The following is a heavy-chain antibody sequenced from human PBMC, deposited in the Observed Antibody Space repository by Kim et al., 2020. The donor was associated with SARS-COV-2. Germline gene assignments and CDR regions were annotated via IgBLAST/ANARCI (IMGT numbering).Heavy chain of an antibody. CDR3: ARISPRMIRAVPTQYTWFDP. J-gene: IGHJ5*02. Sequence: SETLSLTCTVSGGSISTSYWSWIRQAPGRGLEWIGYIFDSENTNYNPSLKSRVTISVDTSKNQVSLKIISVTAADTAVYFCARISPRMIRAVPTQYTWFDPWGQGTLVTVSS. CDR2: IFDSENT. CDR1: GGSISTSY. D-gene: IGHD3-10*01. V-gene: IGHV4-59*01.